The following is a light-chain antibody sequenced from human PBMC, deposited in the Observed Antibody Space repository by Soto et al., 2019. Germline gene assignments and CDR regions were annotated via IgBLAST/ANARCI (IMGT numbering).Light chain of an antibody. Sequence: QYALTQPASVSGSPGQSITISCTGTSSDVGGYNYVSWYQQHPGKAPKLMIYDVSNRPSGVSNRFSGSKSGNTASLTISGLQAEDETDYYCSSYTGSSTYVLFGGGTKVTVL. V-gene: IGLV2-14*01. CDR1: SSDVGGYNY. CDR3: SSYTGSSTYVL. CDR2: DVS. J-gene: IGLJ2*01.